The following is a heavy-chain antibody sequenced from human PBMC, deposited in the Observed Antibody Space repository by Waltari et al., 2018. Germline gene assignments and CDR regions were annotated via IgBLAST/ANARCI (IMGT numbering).Heavy chain of an antibody. CDR2: IRTKANSYAT. CDR1: GFTFSASA. D-gene: IGHD4-4*01. V-gene: IGHV3-73*02. J-gene: IGHJ6*02. CDR3: HGTGLQPYKYGMDV. Sequence: EVQLVESGGGLVQPGGSLRLSCAASGFTFSASAMHWVRQASGKGLEWVGRIRTKANSYATEYAASVKGRFTISRDDSENTAYLQMNSLKTEDTAVYYCHGTGLQPYKYGMDVWGQGTTVTVSS.